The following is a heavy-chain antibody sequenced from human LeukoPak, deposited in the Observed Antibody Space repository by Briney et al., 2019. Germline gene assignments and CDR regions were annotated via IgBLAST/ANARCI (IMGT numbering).Heavy chain of an antibody. CDR1: GYTLTELS. D-gene: IGHD2-8*01. J-gene: IGHJ5*02. CDR2: MNPNSGNT. Sequence: ASVKVSCKVSGYTLTELSMHWVRQATGQGLEWMGWMNPNSGNTGYAQKFQGRVTITRNTSMSTAYMELRSLRSEDTAVYYCARRNGNWFDPWGQGTLVTVSS. V-gene: IGHV1-8*03. CDR3: ARRNGNWFDP.